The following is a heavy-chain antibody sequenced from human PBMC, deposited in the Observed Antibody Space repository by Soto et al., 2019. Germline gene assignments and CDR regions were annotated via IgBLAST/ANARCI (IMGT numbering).Heavy chain of an antibody. CDR3: AKDSPVGVPLLRDLHD. CDR1: GFTFSNYG. CDR2: ISGSGGST. J-gene: IGHJ1*01. Sequence: PVGSRILSCAASGFTFSNYGMSWVRQAPGKGLEWVSVISGSGGSTYYADSVKGRFTLSRGNSKNTVYLQMNSLRAEDTAVYYCAKDSPVGVPLLRDLHDWGQGTLVTVSS. D-gene: IGHD2-15*01. V-gene: IGHV3-23*01.